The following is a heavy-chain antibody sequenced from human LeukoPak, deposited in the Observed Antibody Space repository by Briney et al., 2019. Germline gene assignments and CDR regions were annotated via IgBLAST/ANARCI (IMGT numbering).Heavy chain of an antibody. CDR2: IYYSGST. CDR3: ARFATTAFDP. Sequence: PSETLSLTCTVSGGSISSYYWSWIRQPPGNGLEWIGYIYYSGSTNYNPSLKSRVTISIDTSKNQFSLKLSSVTAADTAVYYCARFATTAFDPWGQGTLVTVSS. J-gene: IGHJ5*02. V-gene: IGHV4-59*01. D-gene: IGHD4-17*01. CDR1: GGSISSYY.